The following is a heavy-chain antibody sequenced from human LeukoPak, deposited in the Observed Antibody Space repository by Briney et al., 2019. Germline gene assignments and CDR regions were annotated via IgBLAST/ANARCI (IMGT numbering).Heavy chain of an antibody. J-gene: IGHJ4*02. CDR1: GFTFSSYL. CDR3: ARVWGGSGAAAGTHDY. Sequence: PGGSLRLSCAASGFTFSSYLMHWVRQAPGKGLVWVSRINSDGSSTSYADSVKGRFTTSRDNAKNTLYLQMNSLGAEDTAVYYCARVWGGSGAAAGTHDYWGQGTLVTVSS. CDR2: INSDGSST. D-gene: IGHD6-13*01. V-gene: IGHV3-74*01.